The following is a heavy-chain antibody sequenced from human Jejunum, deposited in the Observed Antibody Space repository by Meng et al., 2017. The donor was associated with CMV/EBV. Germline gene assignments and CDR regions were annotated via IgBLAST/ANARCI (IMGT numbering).Heavy chain of an antibody. Sequence: FIVSSSYMTWVRQAPGKGLARVSVIYSGGSTYYADSVKGRFTISRDNSKNTLYLQMNSLRAEDTAVYYCARRKYDSGDYYHHAFDMWGQGTLVTVSS. CDR1: FIVSSSY. D-gene: IGHD3-22*01. V-gene: IGHV3-66*02. J-gene: IGHJ3*02. CDR2: IYSGGST. CDR3: ARRKYDSGDYYHHAFDM.